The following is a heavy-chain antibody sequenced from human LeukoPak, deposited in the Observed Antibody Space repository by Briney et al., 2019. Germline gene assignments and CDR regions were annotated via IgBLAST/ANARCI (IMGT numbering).Heavy chain of an antibody. CDR1: GFTFSDYW. J-gene: IGHJ4*02. D-gene: IGHD6-6*01. CDR2: INVDETTT. Sequence: GGSLRLSCAASGFTFSDYWMHWVRQVPGQGLVWVSRINVDETTTVSADSVKGRFTISRDNAKNTVYLQMNNLRAEDTAVYYCAPITEEAARTLWGQGTLVTVSS. CDR3: APITEEAARTL. V-gene: IGHV3-74*01.